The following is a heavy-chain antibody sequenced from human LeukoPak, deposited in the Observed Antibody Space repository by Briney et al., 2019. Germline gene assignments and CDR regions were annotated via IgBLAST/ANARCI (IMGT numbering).Heavy chain of an antibody. Sequence: SGPTLVKPTPPLTLTCTFSGFSLSTSGMRVNWIRQPPVKALEWLARIDWDDDKFYSTSLKTRLTISKDTSKNQVVLTMTNMDPVDTATYYCARTPNFYYYMDVWGKGTTVTVSS. CDR2: IDWDDDK. CDR1: GFSLSTSGMR. D-gene: IGHD1-1*01. V-gene: IGHV2-70*04. J-gene: IGHJ6*03. CDR3: ARTPNFYYYMDV.